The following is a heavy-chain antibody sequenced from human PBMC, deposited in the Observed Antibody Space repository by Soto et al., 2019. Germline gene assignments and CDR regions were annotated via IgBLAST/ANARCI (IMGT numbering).Heavy chain of an antibody. CDR1: GYTFTSYA. CDR2: ISAYNGNT. V-gene: IGHV1-18*01. CDR3: ARERGGIRAVAGTGVYYYGMDV. Sequence: ASVKVSCKASGYTFTSYAMHWVRQAPGQGLEWMGWISAYNGNTNYAQKLQGRVTMTTDASTSTAYMELRSLRSDDTAVYYCARERGGIRAVAGTGVYYYGMDVWGQGTTVTVSS. D-gene: IGHD6-19*01. J-gene: IGHJ6*02.